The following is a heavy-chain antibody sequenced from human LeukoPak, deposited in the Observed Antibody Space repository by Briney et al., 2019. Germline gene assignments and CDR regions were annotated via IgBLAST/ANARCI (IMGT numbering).Heavy chain of an antibody. CDR1: GFTFSSYS. J-gene: IGHJ4*02. V-gene: IGHV3-48*02. CDR2: ISSSSSTI. D-gene: IGHD4-17*01. CDR3: ARGGDYGDLRYFDY. Sequence: GGSLRLSCAASGFTFSSYSMNWVRQAPGKGLEWVSYISSSSSTIYYADSVKGRFTISRDNAKNSLYLQMNSLRDEDTAVYYCARGGDYGDLRYFDYWGQGTLVTVSS.